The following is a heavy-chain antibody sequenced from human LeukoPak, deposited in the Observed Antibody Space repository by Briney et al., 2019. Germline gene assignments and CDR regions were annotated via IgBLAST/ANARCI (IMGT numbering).Heavy chain of an antibody. Sequence: SETLSLTCTVSGGSISSGDYYWSWIRQPPGKGLEWIGYIYYSGSTYYNPSLKSRVTISVDTFKNQFSLKLSSVTAADTAVYYCARGDRGNWFDPWGQGTLVTVSS. J-gene: IGHJ5*02. CDR3: ARGDRGNWFDP. CDR1: GGSISSGDYY. CDR2: IYYSGST. V-gene: IGHV4-30-4*08. D-gene: IGHD2-15*01.